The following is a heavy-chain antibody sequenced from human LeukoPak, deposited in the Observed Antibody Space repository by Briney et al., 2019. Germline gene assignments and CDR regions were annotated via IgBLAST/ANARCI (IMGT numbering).Heavy chain of an antibody. D-gene: IGHD3-10*01. V-gene: IGHV3-53*05. CDR2: IYSGGST. J-gene: IGHJ6*03. CDR3: AKDMGYYYYYMDV. CDR1: GFTVSSNY. Sequence: GGSLRLSCAASGFTVSSNYMSWVRQAPGKGLEWVSVIYSGGSTYYADSVKGRFTISRDNAKNSLYLQMNSLRAEDTALYYCAKDMGYYYYYMDVWGKGTTVTVSS.